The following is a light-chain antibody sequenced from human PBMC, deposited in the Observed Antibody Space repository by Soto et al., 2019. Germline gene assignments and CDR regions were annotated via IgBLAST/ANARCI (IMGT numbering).Light chain of an antibody. CDR3: HQRSNWPRT. Sequence: EIVLTQSPATLSLSPGERATLSCRASQSVSSYLAWYQHKPGQAPGLLIYDASNRAPGTPARFSGSGSGTDFTLTISSLEPEDFAVYYCHQRSNWPRTFGQGTKVEIK. J-gene: IGKJ1*01. CDR1: QSVSSY. CDR2: DAS. V-gene: IGKV3-11*01.